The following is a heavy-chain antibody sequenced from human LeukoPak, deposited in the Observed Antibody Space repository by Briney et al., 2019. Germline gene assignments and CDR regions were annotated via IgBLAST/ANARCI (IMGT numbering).Heavy chain of an antibody. CDR2: IYYSGSI. CDR3: ATGEHFRGRPFDY. Sequence: SETLSLTCSVSGGSISSYYCTWIRQPPGKGLEWIGYIYYSGSINYNPSLKSRITMSLDTSKNQFSLKLSSVTAADTAVYYCATGEHFRGRPFDYWGQGTLVTVSS. J-gene: IGHJ4*02. V-gene: IGHV4-59*01. CDR1: GGSISSYY. D-gene: IGHD3-10*01.